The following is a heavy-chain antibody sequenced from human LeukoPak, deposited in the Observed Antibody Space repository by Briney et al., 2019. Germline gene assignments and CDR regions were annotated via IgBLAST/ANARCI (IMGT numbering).Heavy chain of an antibody. V-gene: IGHV1-69*13. D-gene: IGHD2/OR15-2a*01. J-gene: IGHJ4*02. CDR1: GGTFSSYA. CDR3: ARDLGNIGWPPYFDY. Sequence: SVKVSCKASGGTFSSYAISWVRQAPGQGLEWMGGTIPIFGTANYAQKFQGRVTITADESTSTAYMELSSLRSEDTAVYYCARDLGNIGWPPYFDYWGQGTLVTVSS. CDR2: TIPIFGTA.